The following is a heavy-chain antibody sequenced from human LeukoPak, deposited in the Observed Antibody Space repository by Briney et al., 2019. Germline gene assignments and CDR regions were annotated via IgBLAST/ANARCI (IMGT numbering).Heavy chain of an antibody. CDR1: GFTFSDHY. J-gene: IGHJ4*02. CDR3: AKQLGYCSDGSCYFPY. D-gene: IGHD2-15*01. Sequence: GGSLRLSCAASGFTFSDHYMDWVRQAPGKGLEWVAVIWYDGSNKYYADSVQGRFTISRDNSKSTLCLQMNSLRAEDTAVYYCAKQLGYCSDGSCYFPYWGQGTLVTVSS. V-gene: IGHV3-33*06. CDR2: IWYDGSNK.